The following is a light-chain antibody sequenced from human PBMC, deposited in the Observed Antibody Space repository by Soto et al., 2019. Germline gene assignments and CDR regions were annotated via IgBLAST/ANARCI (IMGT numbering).Light chain of an antibody. CDR3: CSYAGSSTVV. J-gene: IGLJ2*01. CDR2: DVS. V-gene: IGLV2-14*01. CDR1: SSDVGAYNY. Sequence: QSVLTQPASVSGSPGQSITISCTGTSSDVGAYNYVSWYQQHPGKAPKLMIYDVSNRPSGVSNRFSGSKSGNTASLTISGLQAEDEADYYCCSYAGSSTVVFGGGTKVTVL.